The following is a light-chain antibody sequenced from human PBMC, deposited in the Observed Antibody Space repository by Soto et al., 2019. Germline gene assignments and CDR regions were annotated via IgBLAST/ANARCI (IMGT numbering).Light chain of an antibody. V-gene: IGKV1-5*02. J-gene: IGKJ1*01. CDR2: HAS. CDR3: QHHMSYW. Sequence: EMTEGHASRPRCAPYQETIICRASQSISNWLAWYQQKPGTAPKLLIYHASTLESGVPSRFSVSASGTEFTLSVSCLQPDDFATYFCQHHMSYWFGQGTKVDIK. CDR1: QSISNW.